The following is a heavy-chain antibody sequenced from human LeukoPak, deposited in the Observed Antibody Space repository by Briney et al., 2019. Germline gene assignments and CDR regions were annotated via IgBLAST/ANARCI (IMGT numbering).Heavy chain of an antibody. V-gene: IGHV3-30*18. Sequence: GGSLRLSCAASGFTFSSNWMHWVRQAPGKGLEWVAVISYDGSNKYYADSVKGRFTISRDNSKNTLYLQMNSLRAEDTAVYYCAKGTRYSSGWYGEVFDYWGQGTLVTVSS. CDR2: ISYDGSNK. CDR3: AKGTRYSSGWYGEVFDY. J-gene: IGHJ4*02. D-gene: IGHD6-19*01. CDR1: GFTFSSNW.